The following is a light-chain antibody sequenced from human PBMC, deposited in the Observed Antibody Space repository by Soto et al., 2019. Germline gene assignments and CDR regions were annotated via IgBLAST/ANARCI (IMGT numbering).Light chain of an antibody. V-gene: IGLV4-69*01. CDR2: LNSDGSH. CDR1: SGHSSYA. Sequence: QPVLTQSPSAPASLGASVKLTCTLSSGHSSYAIAWHQQQPEKGPRYLIKLNSDGSHSKGDGIPDRFSGSSSGAERYLTISSLQSEDEADYYCQTWGTGIPVFGGGTKLTVL. CDR3: QTWGTGIPV. J-gene: IGLJ3*02.